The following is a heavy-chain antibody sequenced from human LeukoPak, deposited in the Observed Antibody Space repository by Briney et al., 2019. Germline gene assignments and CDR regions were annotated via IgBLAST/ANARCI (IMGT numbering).Heavy chain of an antibody. Sequence: PSETLSLTCAVSGGSISSGGYSWSWIRQPPGKGLEWIGYIYHSGSTYYNPSLKSRVTISVDRSKNQFSLKLSSVTAADTAVYYCARNSLYSNYYFDYWGQGTLVTVSS. J-gene: IGHJ4*02. CDR2: IYHSGST. CDR1: GGSISSGGYS. CDR3: ARNSLYSNYYFDY. V-gene: IGHV4-30-2*01. D-gene: IGHD4-11*01.